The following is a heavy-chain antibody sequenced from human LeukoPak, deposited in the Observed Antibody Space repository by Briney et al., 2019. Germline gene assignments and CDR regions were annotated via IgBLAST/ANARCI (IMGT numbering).Heavy chain of an antibody. J-gene: IGHJ3*02. CDR1: GFTFSSYD. CDR2: IGTAGDT. Sequence: PGGSLRLSCAASGFTFSSYDMHWVRQATGKGLEWVSAIGTAGDTYYPGSVKGRFTISRENAKNSLYLQMNSLRAGDTAVYYCARSAATYAFDIWGQGTIVTVSS. D-gene: IGHD2-15*01. V-gene: IGHV3-13*01. CDR3: ARSAATYAFDI.